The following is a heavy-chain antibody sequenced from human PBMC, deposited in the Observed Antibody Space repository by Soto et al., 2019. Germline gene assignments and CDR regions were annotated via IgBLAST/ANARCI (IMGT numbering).Heavy chain of an antibody. Sequence: SETLSLTCTVSGGSITSSEYYWAWIRQPPGKGLQFVGTIYYSGSSYSNPSLKSRLSMSVDTSKNQFSLTMKSVTAADTAMYYCRSSSSCYDDSCVDVWGPGTMVTVSS. CDR2: IYYSGSS. CDR3: RSSSSCYDDSCVDV. V-gene: IGHV4-39*03. CDR1: GGSITSSEYY. D-gene: IGHD2-2*01. J-gene: IGHJ6*02.